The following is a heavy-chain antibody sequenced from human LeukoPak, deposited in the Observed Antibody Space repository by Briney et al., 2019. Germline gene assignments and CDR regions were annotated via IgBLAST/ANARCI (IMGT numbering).Heavy chain of an antibody. D-gene: IGHD6-13*01. Sequence: SETLSLTCAVYGGSFSGYYWSWIRQPPGKGLEWIGEIKHSGSTNYNPTLKSRVTISVDTSKNQFSLKLSSVTAADTAVYYCARRNVAAAGRGNWFDPWGQGTLVTVSS. CDR1: GGSFSGYY. CDR3: ARRNVAAAGRGNWFDP. J-gene: IGHJ5*02. V-gene: IGHV4-34*01. CDR2: IKHSGST.